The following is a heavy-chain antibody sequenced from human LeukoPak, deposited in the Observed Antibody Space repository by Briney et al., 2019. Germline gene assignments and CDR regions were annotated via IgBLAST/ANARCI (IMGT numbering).Heavy chain of an antibody. CDR1: GFTVSSNY. CDR2: IYSGAGT. CDR3: ARDLVGATGH. J-gene: IGHJ4*02. Sequence: PGGSLRLSCAASGFTVSSNYMTWLRQAPGKGLEWVSIIYSGAGTYYADSVKGRFTISRDNSKNTLYLQMNSLRAEDTAVYYCARDLVGATGHWGQGTLVTVSS. D-gene: IGHD1-26*01. V-gene: IGHV3-53*01.